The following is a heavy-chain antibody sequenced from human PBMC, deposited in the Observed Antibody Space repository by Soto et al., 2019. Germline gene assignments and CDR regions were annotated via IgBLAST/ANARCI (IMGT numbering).Heavy chain of an antibody. J-gene: IGHJ4*02. D-gene: IGHD4-17*01. CDR1: GFTFSNYA. Sequence: GGSLRLSCVASGFTFSNYAMHWVRESPGKGLGWVAVISSDGSEKYYLDSVRDRFTISRDNSKNTLYLQMNNLRPEDTAMYYCANSWTTLTTGFDFWGQGALVTVSS. CDR3: ANSWTTLTTGFDF. V-gene: IGHV3-30*18. CDR2: ISSDGSEK.